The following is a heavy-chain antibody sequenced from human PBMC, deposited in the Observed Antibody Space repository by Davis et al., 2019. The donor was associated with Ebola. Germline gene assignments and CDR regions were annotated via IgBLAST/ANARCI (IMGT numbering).Heavy chain of an antibody. CDR3: VNPLYYYYNMDV. Sequence: GESLKISCAASGFTFGTYAASWVRQAPGKGLEWVSAISGSGGSTHYADSVKGRFTISRDNSMNTVYLQMNSLTGEDTAVYYCVNPLYYYYNMDVWGKGTTVTVSS. V-gene: IGHV3-23*01. CDR2: ISGSGGST. D-gene: IGHD3-16*02. J-gene: IGHJ6*03. CDR1: GFTFGTYA.